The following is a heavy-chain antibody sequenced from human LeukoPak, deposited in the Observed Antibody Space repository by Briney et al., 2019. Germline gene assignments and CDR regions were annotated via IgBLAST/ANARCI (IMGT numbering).Heavy chain of an antibody. Sequence: ASVKVSCKASGGTFSSYAISWVRQAPGQGLEWMGWINPNSGGTNYAQKFQGWVTMTRDTSISTAYMELSRLRSDDTAVYYCARDQSYYDILTGYYISAPASTGYGMDVWGQGTTVTASS. D-gene: IGHD3-9*01. CDR2: INPNSGGT. J-gene: IGHJ6*02. CDR1: GGTFSSYA. V-gene: IGHV1-2*04. CDR3: ARDQSYYDILTGYYISAPASTGYGMDV.